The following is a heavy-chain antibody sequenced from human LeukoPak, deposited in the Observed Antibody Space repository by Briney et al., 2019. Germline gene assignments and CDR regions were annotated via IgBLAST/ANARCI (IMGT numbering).Heavy chain of an antibody. Sequence: ASVKVSCKAPGYTFTRYYMHWVRQAPGQGLEWMGIINPSGGSARYAQKFQGRVTMTRDTSTSTVYMEVSSLRSEDTAVYYCARLADYDSSDYLSYWGQGTLVTVFS. CDR2: INPSGGSA. CDR3: ARLADYDSSDYLSY. V-gene: IGHV1-46*01. CDR1: GYTFTRYY. D-gene: IGHD3-22*01. J-gene: IGHJ4*02.